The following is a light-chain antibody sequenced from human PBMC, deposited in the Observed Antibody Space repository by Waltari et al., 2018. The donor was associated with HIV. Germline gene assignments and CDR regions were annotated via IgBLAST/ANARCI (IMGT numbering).Light chain of an antibody. CDR1: GDDIGAYNS. J-gene: IGLJ3*02. V-gene: IGLV2-11*01. CDR3: CSYAGSFTWV. CDR2: DVA. Sequence: QSALTQPRSVSGSPGQLVTIPCTGSGDDIGAYNSVSWYQHHPGKAPKLMIYDVAQRPSGVPDRFSGFRSGNTASLTISALQPEDEADYYCCSYAGSFTWVFGGGTRLTVL.